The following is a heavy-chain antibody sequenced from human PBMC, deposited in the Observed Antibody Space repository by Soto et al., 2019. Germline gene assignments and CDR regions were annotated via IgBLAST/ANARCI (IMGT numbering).Heavy chain of an antibody. CDR1: GGSISSGGYY. CDR3: ARLRGERGYFDY. Sequence: QVQLQESGPGLVKASQTLSLTCSVSGGSISSGGYYWSWIRQHPGKGLEWIGYMYYSGSTDHNPSLKSRGTISVDTSKNQFSLRLSSVTAADTAVDYCARLRGERGYFDYWGQGTLVTVSS. D-gene: IGHD3-16*01. V-gene: IGHV4-31*03. CDR2: MYYSGST. J-gene: IGHJ4*02.